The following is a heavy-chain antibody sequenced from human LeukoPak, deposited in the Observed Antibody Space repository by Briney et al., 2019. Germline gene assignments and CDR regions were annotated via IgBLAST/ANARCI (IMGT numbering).Heavy chain of an antibody. D-gene: IGHD2-21*02. CDR3: ASPYCGGDCYSNSNAFDI. V-gene: IGHV3-66*01. CDR2: IYSGGST. Sequence: PGGSLRLSCAASGFTVSSSYMSWVRQAPGKGLEWVSVIYSGGSTYYAVSVKGRFTISRDNSKNTLYLQMNSLRAEDTAVYYCASPYCGGDCYSNSNAFDIWGQGTMVTVSS. J-gene: IGHJ3*02. CDR1: GFTVSSSY.